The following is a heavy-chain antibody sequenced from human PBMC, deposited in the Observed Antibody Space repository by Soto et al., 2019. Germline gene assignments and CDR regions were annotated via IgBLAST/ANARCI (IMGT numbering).Heavy chain of an antibody. CDR2: INHSGST. D-gene: IGHD1-26*01. V-gene: IGHV4-34*01. CDR3: ARWTILGATGMDV. Sequence: SETLSLTCAVYGGSFSGYYWSWIRQPPGKGLEWIGEINHSGSTNYNPSLKSRVTISVDTSKNQFPLKLSSVTAADTAVYYCARWTILGATGMDVWGQGTTVTGSS. CDR1: GGSFSGYY. J-gene: IGHJ6*02.